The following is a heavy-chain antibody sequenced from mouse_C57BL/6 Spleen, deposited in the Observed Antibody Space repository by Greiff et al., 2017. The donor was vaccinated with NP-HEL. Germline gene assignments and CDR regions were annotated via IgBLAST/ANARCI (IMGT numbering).Heavy chain of an antibody. CDR1: GYTFTSYW. D-gene: IGHD1-1*01. Sequence: QVQLQQPGAELVKPGASVKLSCKASGYTFTSYWMHWVKQRPGRGLEWIGRIDPNSGGTNYNEKFKSKATLTVDKPSSPAYMQLSSLTSEDSAVYYCALITTVVAYYAMDYWGQGTSVTVSS. CDR3: ALITTVVAYYAMDY. J-gene: IGHJ4*01. V-gene: IGHV1-72*01. CDR2: IDPNSGGT.